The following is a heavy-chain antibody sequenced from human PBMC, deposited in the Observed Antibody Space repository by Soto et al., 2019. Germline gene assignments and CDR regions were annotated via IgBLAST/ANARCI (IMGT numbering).Heavy chain of an antibody. J-gene: IGHJ4*02. Sequence: ASVKVSCKASGGTFSSYAISWVRQAPGQGLEWMGWIIPIFGTANYAQKFQGRVTITADESTSTAYMELSSLRSEDTAVYYCARDPAPGIGPPGFDYWGQGTLVTVSS. D-gene: IGHD1-20*01. CDR2: IIPIFGTA. CDR3: ARDPAPGIGPPGFDY. CDR1: GGTFSSYA. V-gene: IGHV1-69*13.